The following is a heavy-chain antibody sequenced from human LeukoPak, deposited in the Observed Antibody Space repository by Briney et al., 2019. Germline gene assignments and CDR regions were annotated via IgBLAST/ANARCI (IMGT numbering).Heavy chain of an antibody. J-gene: IGHJ3*02. CDR3: ARESGQWLISRSPLNAFYI. CDR2: IWYDGSKK. D-gene: IGHD6-19*01. Sequence: GRSLRLSCAASAFPFRDYAMHWVRQAPGKGLECVAIIWYDGSKKYYADSVKGRFTISRDNSKNTLYLEMNTLRAEDTALYYCARESGQWLISRSPLNAFYIWGQGTMVTVSS. CDR1: AFPFRDYA. V-gene: IGHV3-33*01.